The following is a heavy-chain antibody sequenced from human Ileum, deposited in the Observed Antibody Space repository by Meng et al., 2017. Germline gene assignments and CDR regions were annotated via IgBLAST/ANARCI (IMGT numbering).Heavy chain of an antibody. D-gene: IGHD6-13*01. Sequence: QVKRQQWGAGLLKHSETMSPTCVVLGGSFRGYYGSWFRQAPGKGLEWSGEINHSGSTNYNPSLQSRVTISVDRSKSQFSLELTSVTAADTAVYYCARPAGYSSNWYKYFQHWGLGTLVTVSS. CDR3: ARPAGYSSNWYKYFQH. J-gene: IGHJ1*01. V-gene: IGHV4-34*01. CDR1: GGSFRGYY. CDR2: INHSGST.